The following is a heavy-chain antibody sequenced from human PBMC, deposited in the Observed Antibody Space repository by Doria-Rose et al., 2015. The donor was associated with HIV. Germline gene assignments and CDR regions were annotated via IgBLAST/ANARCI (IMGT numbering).Heavy chain of an antibody. CDR1: GGSISSYY. CDR2: IYSSGST. D-gene: IGHD3-10*01. V-gene: IGHV4-4*09. J-gene: IGHJ6*03. Sequence: TLSLPCTVSGGSISSYYWNWIRQPPGKGLEWIGYIYSSGSTHYNSSLKSRVTISIDTSKNQFSLKLSSVTAADTAVYYCARFRPSRGIYYSLDVWGKGTTVTVSS. CDR3: ARFRPSRGIYYSLDV.